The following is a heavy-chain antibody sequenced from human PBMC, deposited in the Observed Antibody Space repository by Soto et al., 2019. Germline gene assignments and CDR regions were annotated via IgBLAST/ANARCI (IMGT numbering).Heavy chain of an antibody. D-gene: IGHD6-13*01. CDR3: ARDPNSSSWSVAFDI. V-gene: IGHV3-33*01. CDR2: IWYDGSNK. J-gene: IGHJ3*02. Sequence: GGSLRLSCAASGFTFSSYGMHWVRQAPGKGLEWVAVIWYDGSNKYYADSVKGRFTISRDNSKNTLYLQMNSLRAEDTAVYYCARDPNSSSWSVAFDIWGQGTMVTVSS. CDR1: GFTFSSYG.